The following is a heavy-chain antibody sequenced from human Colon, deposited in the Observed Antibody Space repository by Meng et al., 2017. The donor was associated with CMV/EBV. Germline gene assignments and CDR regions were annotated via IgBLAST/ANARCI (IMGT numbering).Heavy chain of an antibody. CDR2: IRYDGSDK. D-gene: IGHD1-7*01. CDR1: GFIFSSYG. Sequence: GESLKISCKASGFIFSSYGMHWVRQAPGKGLEWVAGIRYDGSDKYYVDSVQGRFSISRDNFGNTLYLQMHSLRVDDTAIYYCVTGTTGYFDLWGQGTLVTVSS. CDR3: VTGTTGYFDL. J-gene: IGHJ4*02. V-gene: IGHV3-30*02.